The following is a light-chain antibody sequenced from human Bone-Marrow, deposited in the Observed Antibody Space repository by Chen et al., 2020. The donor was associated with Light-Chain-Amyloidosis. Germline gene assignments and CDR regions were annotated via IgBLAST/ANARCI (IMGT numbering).Light chain of an antibody. CDR3: QSYQGSSQGV. J-gene: IGLJ3*02. CDR1: SGSIATNY. CDR2: EDD. Sequence: NFMLTQPHSVSESPGKTVIISCTRSSGSIATNYVQWYQQRPGSSTTTVIYEDDQRPSGVPDRFAGSIDRSSHSAYLTISGLKTEDEADYYCQSYQGSSQGVFGGGTKLTVL. V-gene: IGLV6-57*01.